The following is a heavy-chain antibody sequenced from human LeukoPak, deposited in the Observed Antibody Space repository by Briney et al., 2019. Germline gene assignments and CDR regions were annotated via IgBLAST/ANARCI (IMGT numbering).Heavy chain of an antibody. Sequence: GGSLRLSCAASGFTFSNYSMTWVRQAPGKGLEWVSVISGSGSSTYYAESVKGRVTISRDTSKSTLYLEMSSLRAEDTAIYYCAKSSYDYYCYAMDVWGQGTTVTVSS. CDR1: GFTFSNYS. J-gene: IGHJ6*02. V-gene: IGHV3-23*01. CDR3: AKSSYDYYCYAMDV. D-gene: IGHD5-18*01. CDR2: ISGSGSST.